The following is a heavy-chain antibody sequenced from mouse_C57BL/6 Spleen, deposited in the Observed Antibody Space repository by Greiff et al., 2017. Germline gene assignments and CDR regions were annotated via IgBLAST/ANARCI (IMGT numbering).Heavy chain of an antibody. CDR3: AREGVRRDYAMDY. V-gene: IGHV1-72*01. J-gene: IGHJ4*01. CDR2: IDPNSGGT. CDR1: GYTFTSYW. Sequence: QVQLQQSGAELVKPGASVKLSCKASGYTFTSYWMHWVQQRPGRGLEWIGRIDPNSGGTKYNEKVKSKATLTVDKPSSTAYMQLSSLTADDSAVYYSAREGVRRDYAMDYWGQGTSVTVSS. D-gene: IGHD2-14*01.